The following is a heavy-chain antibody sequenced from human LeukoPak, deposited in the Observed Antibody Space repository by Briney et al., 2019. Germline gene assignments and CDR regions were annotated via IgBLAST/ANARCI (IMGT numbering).Heavy chain of an antibody. CDR2: INPTSGGT. CDR1: GYTFTGYY. CDR3: ARDSSVIRYFDWLLSYDAFDI. Sequence: ASVKVSCKASGYTFTGYYMHWVRQAPGQGLEWMGWINPTSGGTNYAQKFQGRVTMTRDTSISTAYMELSRLRSDDTAVYYCARDSSVIRYFDWLLSYDAFDIWGQGTMVTVSS. V-gene: IGHV1-2*02. D-gene: IGHD3-9*01. J-gene: IGHJ3*02.